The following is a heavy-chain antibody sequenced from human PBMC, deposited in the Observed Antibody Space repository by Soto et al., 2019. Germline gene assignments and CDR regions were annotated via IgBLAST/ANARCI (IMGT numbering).Heavy chain of an antibody. CDR2: ISDNGGTT. CDR1: EFTFSNYA. CDR3: SKYPQQLIVYFDY. V-gene: IGHV3-23*01. Sequence: GGSLRLSCAASEFTFSNYAMSWVRQASGKGLEWVSSISDNGGTTYYADSVKGRFTISRDNSKNTLYLQMNSLRAEDTAVYYCSKYPQQLIVYFDYCGRGTQVTVSS. J-gene: IGHJ4*02. D-gene: IGHD6-13*01.